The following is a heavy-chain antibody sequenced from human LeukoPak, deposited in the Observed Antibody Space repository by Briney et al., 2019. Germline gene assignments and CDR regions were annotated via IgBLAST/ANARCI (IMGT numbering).Heavy chain of an antibody. CDR3: ARGHWNYPFDY. CDR1: GFTFSSYS. D-gene: IGHD1-7*01. CDR2: ISSSSGTI. J-gene: IGHJ4*02. V-gene: IGHV3-48*01. Sequence: GGSLRLSCAASGFTFSSYSMNWVRQAPGKGQEWVSYISSSSGTIFYADSVKGRFTISRDNAKSSLYLQMNSLRAEDTAIYYCARGHWNYPFDYWGQGTLVTVSS.